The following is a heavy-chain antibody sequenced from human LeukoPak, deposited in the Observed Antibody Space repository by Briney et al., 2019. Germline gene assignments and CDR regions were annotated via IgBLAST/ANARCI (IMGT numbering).Heavy chain of an antibody. Sequence: PGGSLRLSCAASGFIFSSNWMHWVRQAPGKGLVWVSRINTDGSSTSYADSVKGRFTISRDNAKNTLYLQMNSLRAEDTAVYYCARRPYSSGLYYYYYYYMDVWGKGTTVTVSS. V-gene: IGHV3-74*01. CDR3: ARRPYSSGLYYYYYYYMDV. J-gene: IGHJ6*03. CDR2: INTDGSST. D-gene: IGHD6-19*01. CDR1: GFIFSSNW.